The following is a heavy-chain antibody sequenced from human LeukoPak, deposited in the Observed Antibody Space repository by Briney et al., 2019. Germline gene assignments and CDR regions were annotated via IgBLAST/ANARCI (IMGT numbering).Heavy chain of an antibody. CDR2: IYYSGST. Sequence: SETLSLTCTVSGGSISSYYWSWIRQPPGKGLEWIGYIYYSGSTNYNPSLKSRVTISVDTSKNQFSLKLSSVTAADTAVYYCARDAPLSSSWFGYWGQGTLVTVSS. V-gene: IGHV4-59*01. J-gene: IGHJ5*01. D-gene: IGHD6-13*01. CDR3: ARDAPLSSSWFGY. CDR1: GGSISSYY.